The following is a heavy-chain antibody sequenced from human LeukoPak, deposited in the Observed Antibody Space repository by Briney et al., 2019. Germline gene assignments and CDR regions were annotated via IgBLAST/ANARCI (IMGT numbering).Heavy chain of an antibody. CDR3: ARVVYSGYDFRGAMDV. CDR1: GGSISSYY. D-gene: IGHD5-12*01. V-gene: IGHV4-59*01. Sequence: PSETLSLTCTVSGGSISSYYWSWIRQPPGKGLEWIGYIYYSGSTNYNPSLKSRVTISVDTSKNQFSLQLSSVTAADTAVYYCARVVYSGYDFRGAMDVWGKGTTVTVSS. J-gene: IGHJ6*03. CDR2: IYYSGST.